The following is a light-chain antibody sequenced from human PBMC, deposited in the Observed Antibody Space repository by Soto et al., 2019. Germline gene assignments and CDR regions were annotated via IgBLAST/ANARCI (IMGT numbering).Light chain of an antibody. Sequence: QSALTQPASVSGSPGQSITISCTGTSSDVGSYNLVSWYQQHPGKAPKLMIYEGSKRPSGVSNRFAGCKSGNTASLTISGLQAEDEADYYCCSYAGSSVIPYVFGTGTKVTVL. CDR2: EGS. J-gene: IGLJ1*01. CDR1: SSDVGSYNL. CDR3: CSYAGSSVIPYV. V-gene: IGLV2-23*01.